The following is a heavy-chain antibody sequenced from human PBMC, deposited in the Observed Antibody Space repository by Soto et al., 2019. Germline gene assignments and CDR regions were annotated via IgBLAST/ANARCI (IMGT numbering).Heavy chain of an antibody. J-gene: IGHJ4*02. Sequence: GGSLRLSCAASGFTFSSYAMHWVRQAPGKGLEWVAVISYDGSNKYYADSVKGRFTISRDNSKNTLYLQMNSLRAEDTAVYYCARDRPSYYYDSSGYYPSSYFDYWGQGTLVTVSS. CDR1: GFTFSSYA. CDR3: ARDRPSYYYDSSGYYPSSYFDY. D-gene: IGHD3-22*01. V-gene: IGHV3-30-3*01. CDR2: ISYDGSNK.